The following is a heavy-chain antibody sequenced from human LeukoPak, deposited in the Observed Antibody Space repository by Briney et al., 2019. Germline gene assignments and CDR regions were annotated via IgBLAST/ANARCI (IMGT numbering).Heavy chain of an antibody. V-gene: IGHV4-30-2*01. CDR3: ARVVGYRDAFDI. Sequence: SQTLSLTCAVYGGSISSGGYSWSWIRQPPGKGLEWIGYIYHSGSTYYNPSLKSRVTISVDRSKNQFSLKLSSVTAADTAVYYCARVVGYRDAFDIWGQGTMVTVSS. D-gene: IGHD5-18*01. CDR1: GGSISSGGYS. J-gene: IGHJ3*02. CDR2: IYHSGST.